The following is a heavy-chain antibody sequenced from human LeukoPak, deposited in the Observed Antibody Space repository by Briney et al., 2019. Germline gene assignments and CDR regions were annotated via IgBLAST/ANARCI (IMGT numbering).Heavy chain of an antibody. J-gene: IGHJ4*02. CDR3: ARSEIYCNNGFCYREPCDY. D-gene: IGHD2-8*01. CDR2: INPSGGST. Sequence: VASVKVSCKASGYTFTSYYMHWVRQAPGQGLEWMGIINPSGGSTSYAQKFQGRVTMTRDTSTSTVYMELSSLRSEDTAVYYCARSEIYCNNGFCYREPCDYWGQGTLVTVSS. CDR1: GYTFTSYY. V-gene: IGHV1-46*01.